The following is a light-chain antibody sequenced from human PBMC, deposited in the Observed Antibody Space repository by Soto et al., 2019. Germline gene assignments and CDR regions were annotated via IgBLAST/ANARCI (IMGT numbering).Light chain of an antibody. Sequence: QSALTQPPSASGTPGQRVTISCSGSNSNIGSNTLSWYQQLPGTAPKLLIYTDNQRPSGVPDRFSGSKSGTSASLAISGLQSEDEADYFCAAWDDSLNGRVFGGGTKLTVL. CDR2: TDN. J-gene: IGLJ3*02. V-gene: IGLV1-44*01. CDR1: NSNIGSNT. CDR3: AAWDDSLNGRV.